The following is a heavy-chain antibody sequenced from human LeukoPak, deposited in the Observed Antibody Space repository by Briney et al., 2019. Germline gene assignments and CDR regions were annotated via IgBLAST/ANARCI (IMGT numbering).Heavy chain of an antibody. J-gene: IGHJ4*02. Sequence: SETLSLTCTVSGGSISSSSYYWGWIRQPPGKGLEWIGSIYYSGSTYYNPSLKSRVTISVDTSKNQFSLKLSSVTAADTAVYYCARVEYGDYEDFDYWGQGTLVTVSS. CDR2: IYYSGST. V-gene: IGHV4-39*07. D-gene: IGHD4-17*01. CDR3: ARVEYGDYEDFDY. CDR1: GGSISSSSYY.